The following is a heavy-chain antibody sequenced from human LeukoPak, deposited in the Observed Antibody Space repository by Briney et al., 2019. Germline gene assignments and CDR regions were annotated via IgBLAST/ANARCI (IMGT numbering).Heavy chain of an antibody. J-gene: IGHJ6*03. CDR2: VSGSGAHT. CDR3: AKDGGTYPYFLDV. V-gene: IGHV3-23*01. CDR1: GLTFTSNA. D-gene: IGHD1-26*01. Sequence: GGPLRFPGEAPGLTFTSNAITWVRRPPGKGLHWFSAVSGSGAHTYYADSVKGRFTISRDNSRDTLYLQMNSLRAEDTAIYICAKDGGTYPYFLDVWGKGTTVIVSS.